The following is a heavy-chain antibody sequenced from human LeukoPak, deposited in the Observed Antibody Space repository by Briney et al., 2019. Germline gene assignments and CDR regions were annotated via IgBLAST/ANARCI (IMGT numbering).Heavy chain of an antibody. V-gene: IGHV4-39*01. CDR1: GDSITSSTTY. Sequence: PSETLCLTCTVSGDSITSSTTYSGWIRQPPGKGLEWIGCIYVSGSTYYNPSLKSRVTISVDTSKNQFSLKLSSVTAADTAVYYCVRQGGYCSSTSCYGDFDIWGQGTMVTVSS. CDR3: VRQGGYCSSTSCYGDFDI. D-gene: IGHD2-2*01. CDR2: IYVSGST. J-gene: IGHJ3*02.